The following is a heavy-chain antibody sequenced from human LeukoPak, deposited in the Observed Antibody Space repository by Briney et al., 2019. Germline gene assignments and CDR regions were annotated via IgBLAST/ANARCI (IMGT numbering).Heavy chain of an antibody. CDR2: IDHAGTT. CDR1: GGSIITNDYW. J-gene: IGHJ4*02. D-gene: IGHD3-10*01. V-gene: IGHV4-39*01. CDR3: ASLTYYYGSGAE. Sequence: SETLSLTCVVSGGSIITNDYWWGWIRQPPGKGLEWIGTIDHAGTTFYNVSLKSRVTISVDTSKNQFSLKLSSVTAADTAVYYCASLTYYYGSGAEWGQGTLVTVSS.